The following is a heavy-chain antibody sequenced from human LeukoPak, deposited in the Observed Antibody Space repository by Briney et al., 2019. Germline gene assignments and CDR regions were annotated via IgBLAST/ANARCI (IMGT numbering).Heavy chain of an antibody. CDR3: ARGDFWSSYYPRYYYMDV. J-gene: IGHJ6*03. V-gene: IGHV4-4*09. D-gene: IGHD3-3*01. CDR1: GASITDYH. Sequence: SETLSLTCTVSGASITDYHWSWIRQPLGKGLEWIGNIYASGSTNYNPSLNTRVTISVDTSKTQFSLRLTTVTAADAAVYYCARGDFWSSYYPRYYYMDVWGKGTTVTVSS. CDR2: IYASGST.